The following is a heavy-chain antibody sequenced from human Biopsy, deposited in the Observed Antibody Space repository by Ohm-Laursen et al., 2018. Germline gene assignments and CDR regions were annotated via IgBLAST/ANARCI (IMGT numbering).Heavy chain of an antibody. CDR1: SYTFTDYN. CDR2: INCKTGAT. D-gene: IGHD2-8*01. CDR3: ARDPLNGHKHFDY. J-gene: IGHJ4*02. Sequence: ASVKVSCKAPSYTFTDYNIHWMRQAPGQGLEWLGYINCKTGATNYAQKFQGTVTMTRDTSISTAYLALGSLRSADTAIYYCARDPLNGHKHFDYWGQGSLVTVSS. V-gene: IGHV1-2*02.